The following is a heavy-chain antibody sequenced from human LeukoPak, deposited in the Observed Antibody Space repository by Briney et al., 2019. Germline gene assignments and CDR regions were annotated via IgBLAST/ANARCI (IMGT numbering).Heavy chain of an antibody. Sequence: PGGSLRLSCAASGFTFSSYGMHWVRQAPGKGLEWVAVISYDGSNKYYADSVKGRFTISRDNSKNTLYLQMNSLRAEDTAVYYCARHYDNGAAFDIWGXXTMVTVSS. CDR2: ISYDGSNK. CDR3: ARHYDNGAAFDI. D-gene: IGHD3-22*01. V-gene: IGHV3-30*03. J-gene: IGHJ3*02. CDR1: GFTFSSYG.